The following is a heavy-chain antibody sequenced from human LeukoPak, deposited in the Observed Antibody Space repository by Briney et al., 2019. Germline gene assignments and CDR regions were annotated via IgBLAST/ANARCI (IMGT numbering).Heavy chain of an antibody. Sequence: SETLSLTCTVSGGSVSSGGFYWTWIRQPPGKGLEWIGYIYYSGSTNYNPSLKSRVTISVDTSKNQFSLKLSSVTAADTAVYYCAREAADYDFWSGYPPNYFDYWGQGTLVTVSS. D-gene: IGHD3-3*01. J-gene: IGHJ4*02. V-gene: IGHV4-61*08. CDR2: IYYSGST. CDR3: AREAADYDFWSGYPPNYFDY. CDR1: GGSVSSGGFY.